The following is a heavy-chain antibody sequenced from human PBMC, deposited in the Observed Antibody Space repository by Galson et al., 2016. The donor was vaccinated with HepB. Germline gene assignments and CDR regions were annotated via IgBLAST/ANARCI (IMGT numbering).Heavy chain of an antibody. Sequence: LRLSCAASGFTFTSYDMHWVRQAPGKGLEWVAGISYHENNKYYGDSVKGRFTISRDNSRNTLYLQMNSLRSEDTAVYYCANGCKSGNCKIAEFEYWGQGTLVTVSS. CDR2: ISYHENNK. CDR1: GFTFTSYD. CDR3: ANGCKSGNCKIAEFEY. D-gene: IGHD4-23*01. J-gene: IGHJ4*02. V-gene: IGHV3-30*18.